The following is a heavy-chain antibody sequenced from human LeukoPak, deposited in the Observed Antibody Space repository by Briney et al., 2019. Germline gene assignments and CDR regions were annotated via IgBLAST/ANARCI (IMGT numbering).Heavy chain of an antibody. Sequence: GGSLRLSCPAFGFTFSSYSKNWVRQAPGQGLEWVSSISSSSSYIYYADSVKGRFTISRDNAKNSLYLQMNSLRAEDTAVYYCARDDILTGDSWYFDLWGRGNVVTVSS. J-gene: IGHJ2*01. CDR1: GFTFSSYS. D-gene: IGHD3-9*01. V-gene: IGHV3-21*01. CDR2: ISSSSSYI. CDR3: ARDDILTGDSWYFDL.